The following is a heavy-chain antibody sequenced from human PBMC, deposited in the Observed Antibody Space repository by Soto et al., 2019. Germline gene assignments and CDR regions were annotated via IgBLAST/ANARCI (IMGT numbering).Heavy chain of an antibody. V-gene: IGHV1-3*01. J-gene: IGHJ2*01. CDR3: VIIYLYGDHLDLLSFPTQRSSDL. D-gene: IGHD4-17*01. CDR2: INAANGDT. Sequence: HWRRPAPAQRQEWMGWINAANGDTKYSPKFQGRVTITRDTSASTAYMELSSLRSEDTAVYYCVIIYLYGDHLDLLSFPTQRSSDL.